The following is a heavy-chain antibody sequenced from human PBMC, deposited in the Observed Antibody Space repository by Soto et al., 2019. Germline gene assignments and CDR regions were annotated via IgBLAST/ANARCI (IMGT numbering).Heavy chain of an antibody. V-gene: IGHV4-4*02. CDR3: AGILDFGWSVDY. Sequence: QVQLQESGPGLVEPSGTLSLTCAVSDDSISSTYWWSWVRQPPGKGLHWIGAIYHSGGTNYNPSLRSRLTMSVYKSNNQFSLKLTSVTAAVTAVYYCAGILDFGWSVDYWGQGALVTVSS. J-gene: IGHJ4*02. CDR2: IYHSGGT. CDR1: DDSISSTYW. D-gene: IGHD3-9*01.